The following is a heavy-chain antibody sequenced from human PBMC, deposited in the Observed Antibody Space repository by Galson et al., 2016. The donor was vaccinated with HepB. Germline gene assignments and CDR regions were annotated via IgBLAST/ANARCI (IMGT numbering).Heavy chain of an antibody. CDR1: GFTLNSYS. CDR3: ARELQLLPSLGY. Sequence: SLRLSCAASGFTLNSYSMNWVRQAPGKGPEWVSYISTSSDTIYYADSVKGRPTISRDNANNSLYLQMNSLRVEDTAVYYCARELQLLPSLGYWGQGTLVTVSS. CDR2: ISTSSDTI. J-gene: IGHJ4*02. D-gene: IGHD5-24*01. V-gene: IGHV3-48*01.